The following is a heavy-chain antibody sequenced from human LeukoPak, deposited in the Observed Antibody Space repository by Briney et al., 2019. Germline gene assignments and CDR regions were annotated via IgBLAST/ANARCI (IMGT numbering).Heavy chain of an antibody. CDR3: ARLTRDGYNYDY. CDR2: MNPNSGGT. D-gene: IGHD5-24*01. Sequence: ASVKVSCKASGYTFTSYDINWVRQATGQGLEWMGWMNPNSGGTNYAQKFQGRVTMTRDTSISTAYMELSRLRSDDTAVYYCARLTRDGYNYDYWGQGTLVTVST. CDR1: GYTFTSYD. V-gene: IGHV1-2*02. J-gene: IGHJ4*02.